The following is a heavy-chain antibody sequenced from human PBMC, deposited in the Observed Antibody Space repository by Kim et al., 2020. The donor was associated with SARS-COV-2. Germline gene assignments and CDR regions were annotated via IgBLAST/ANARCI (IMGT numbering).Heavy chain of an antibody. V-gene: IGHV3-23*03. CDR1: GFTFSSYA. CDR2: IYSGGSST. CDR3: AKVAAETRGAIAAAGTPEFRDY. D-gene: IGHD6-13*01. Sequence: GGSLRLSCAASGFTFSSYAMSWVRQAPGKGLEWVSVIYSGGSSTYYADSVKGRFTISRDNSKNTLYLQMNSLRAEDTAVYYCAKVAAETRGAIAAAGTPEFRDYWGQGTLVTVSS. J-gene: IGHJ4*02.